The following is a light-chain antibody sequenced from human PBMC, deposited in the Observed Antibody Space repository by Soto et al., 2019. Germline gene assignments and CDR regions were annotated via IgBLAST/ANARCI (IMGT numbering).Light chain of an antibody. CDR3: QSYDSRLSGWV. CDR1: SSNIGAGYD. Sequence: QSVLTQPPSVSGAPGQRVTISCTESSSNIGAGYDVHWYQQLPGTAPKLLIYGNSNRPSGVPDRFSGSKSGTSASLAITGLQAEDEADYYCQSYDSRLSGWVFGGGTKVPVL. V-gene: IGLV1-40*01. CDR2: GNS. J-gene: IGLJ3*02.